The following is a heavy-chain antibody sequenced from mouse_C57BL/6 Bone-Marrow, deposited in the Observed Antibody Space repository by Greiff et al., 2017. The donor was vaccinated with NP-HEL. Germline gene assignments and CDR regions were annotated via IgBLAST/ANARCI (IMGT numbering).Heavy chain of an antibody. CDR2: IYPGDGDT. J-gene: IGHJ4*01. V-gene: IGHV1-82*01. CDR1: GYAFSSSW. CDR3: ASPLDEGDAMDY. Sequence: VQLQQSGPELVKPGASVKISCKASGYAFSSSWMNWVKQRPGKGLEWIGRIYPGDGDTNYNGKFKGKATLTADKSSSTAYMQLSSLTSEDSAVYFCASPLDEGDAMDYWGQGTSVTVSS. D-gene: IGHD2-3*01.